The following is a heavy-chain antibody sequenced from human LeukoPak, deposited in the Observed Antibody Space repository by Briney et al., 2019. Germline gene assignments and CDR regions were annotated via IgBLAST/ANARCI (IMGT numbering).Heavy chain of an antibody. Sequence: GGSLRLSCAASGFTFSSYWMSWVRQAPGKGLEWVANIKQDGGEKYYVDSVKGRFTISRDNSRNTLFLQMNSLRAEDTAVYYCARRAGAYSHPYDYWGQGTLVTVSS. CDR3: ARRAGAYSHPYDY. D-gene: IGHD4/OR15-4a*01. CDR2: IKQDGGEK. J-gene: IGHJ4*02. CDR1: GFTFSSYW. V-gene: IGHV3-7*03.